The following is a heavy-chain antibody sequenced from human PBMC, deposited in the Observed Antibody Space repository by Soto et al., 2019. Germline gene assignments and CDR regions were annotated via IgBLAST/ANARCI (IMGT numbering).Heavy chain of an antibody. J-gene: IGHJ5*02. CDR2: IYHSGTT. CDR3: ARDSSGYYWFDP. Sequence: TLSLTCAVSGFSISSGYFWGWIRQPPGKGPEWLGSIYHSGTTYYNPSVKGRVTISVDTSKNQFSLKMSSVTAADTAVYYCARDSSGYYWFDPWGQGTLVTVSS. CDR1: GFSISSGYF. D-gene: IGHD3-22*01. V-gene: IGHV4-38-2*02.